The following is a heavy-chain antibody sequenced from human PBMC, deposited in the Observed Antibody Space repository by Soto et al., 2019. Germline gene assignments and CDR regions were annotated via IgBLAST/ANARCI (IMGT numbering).Heavy chain of an antibody. J-gene: IGHJ6*03. CDR3: ARLLRRGNSGYDRESYYYYMDV. CDR2: IYYSGST. CDR1: GGSISSSSYY. D-gene: IGHD5-12*01. V-gene: IGHV4-39*01. Sequence: SETLSLTCTVSGGSISSSSYYWGWIRQPPGKGREWIGSIYYSGSTYYNPSLKSRVTISVDTSKNQFSLKLSSVTAADTAVYYCARLLRRGNSGYDRESYYYYMDVWGKGTTVTVSS.